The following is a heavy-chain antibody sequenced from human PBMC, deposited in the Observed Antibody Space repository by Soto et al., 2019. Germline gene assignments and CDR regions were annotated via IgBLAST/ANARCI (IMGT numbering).Heavy chain of an antibody. D-gene: IGHD3-10*01. V-gene: IGHV4-34*01. CDR2: VNHSGEA. CDR1: GGSFRKYY. J-gene: IGHJ5*02. CDR3: TRSDRFPRSSFDP. Sequence: SETLSLTCGVYGGSFRKYYWIWVRQPPGKGLEWIGEVNHSGEATYNPSLQSRISISLDTSNNQFSLKMTSVTAAEKAMYFCTRSDRFPRSSFDPWGQGTQVTVSS.